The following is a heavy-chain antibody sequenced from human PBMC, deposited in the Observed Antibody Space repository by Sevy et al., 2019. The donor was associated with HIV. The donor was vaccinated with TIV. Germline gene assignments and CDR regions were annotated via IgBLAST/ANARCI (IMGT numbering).Heavy chain of an antibody. D-gene: IGHD5-12*01. CDR1: GFTSSSYA. CDR3: ARDRATSATDTLFDY. V-gene: IGHV3-23*01. CDR2: LSDSSVST. J-gene: IGHJ4*02. Sequence: GGSQRLSCAASGFTSSSYAMSWVRQPPGRGLEWVSTLSDSSVSTYYADSVKGRFTISRDNSKNILYLQMNSLRAEDTAVYYCARDRATSATDTLFDYWGQGTLVTVSS.